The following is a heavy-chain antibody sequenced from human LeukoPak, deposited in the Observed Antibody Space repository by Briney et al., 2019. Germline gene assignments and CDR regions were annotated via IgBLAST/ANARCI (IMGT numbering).Heavy chain of an antibody. V-gene: IGHV3-30*01. D-gene: IGHD3-22*01. CDR1: GFTFSSYA. CDR3: ARDYDSSGYYYVLDY. CDR2: MSYDGGNK. J-gene: IGHJ4*02. Sequence: GGSLRLSCAASGFTFSSYAMHWVRQAPGKGLEWVALMSYDGGNKYYADSVKGRFTISRDNSMNTLYLQMNSLRAEDTAVYYCARDYDSSGYYYVLDYWGQGTLVTVSS.